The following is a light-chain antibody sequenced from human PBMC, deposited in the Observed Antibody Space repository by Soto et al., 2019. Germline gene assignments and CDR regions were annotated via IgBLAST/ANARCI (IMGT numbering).Light chain of an antibody. CDR2: EVS. J-gene: IGLJ1*01. CDR3: SSYTSSRTFV. Sequence: QSALTQPASVSGSPGQSITISCTGTSSDVGGYKYVSWYQQYPGKVPKLMIYEVSHRPSGVSNRFSGSQSGNTASLTISGLQAEDEAEYYCSSYTSSRTFVFGTGTKVTVL. CDR1: SSDVGGYKY. V-gene: IGLV2-14*03.